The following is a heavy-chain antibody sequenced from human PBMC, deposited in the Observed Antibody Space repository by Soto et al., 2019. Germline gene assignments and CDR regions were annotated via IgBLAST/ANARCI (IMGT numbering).Heavy chain of an antibody. Sequence: PGGSLRLSCPASGFTFSSYGMHWVRQAPGKGLEWVAVIWYDGSNKYYADSVKGRFTISRDNSKNTLYLQMNSLRAEDTAVYYCARDLKEPFRRYFDWLPPLRHGMDVWGQGTTVTVSS. V-gene: IGHV3-33*01. D-gene: IGHD3-9*01. CDR2: IWYDGSNK. J-gene: IGHJ6*02. CDR3: ARDLKEPFRRYFDWLPPLRHGMDV. CDR1: GFTFSSYG.